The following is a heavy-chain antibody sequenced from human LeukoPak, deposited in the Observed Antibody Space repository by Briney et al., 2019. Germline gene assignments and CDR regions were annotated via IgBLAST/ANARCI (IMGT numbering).Heavy chain of an antibody. CDR2: ISAYNGNT. CDR1: GYTFTSYG. J-gene: IGHJ6*02. Sequence: PWASVKVSCTASGYTFTSYGISWVRQAPGQGLEWMGWISAYNGNTNYAQKLQGRVTMTTDTSTSTAYMELRSLRSDDTAVYYCARDLGDFWSGYPEYYYYYYGMDVWGQGTTVTVSS. V-gene: IGHV1-18*01. CDR3: ARDLGDFWSGYPEYYYYYYGMDV. D-gene: IGHD3-3*01.